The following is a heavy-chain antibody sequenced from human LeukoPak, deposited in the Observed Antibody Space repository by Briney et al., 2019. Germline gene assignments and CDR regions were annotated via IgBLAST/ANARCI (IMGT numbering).Heavy chain of an antibody. D-gene: IGHD4-17*01. CDR3: AKGGASVTRYVDY. CDR1: GFTFSSYS. V-gene: IGHV3-30*18. Sequence: GGSLRLSCAASGFTFSSYSMQWVRQTPGKGLEWVGIMSNSGENTFYGEAVKGRFTISRDNSQNTLYLQMDSLRPEDTAVYYCAKGGASVTRYVDYWGQGTLVTVSS. CDR2: MSNSGENT. J-gene: IGHJ4*02.